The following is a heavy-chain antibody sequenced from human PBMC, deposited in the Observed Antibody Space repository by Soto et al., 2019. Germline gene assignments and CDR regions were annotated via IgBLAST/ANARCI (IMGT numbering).Heavy chain of an antibody. CDR3: ARDTDIVVVVAATSPVLDY. J-gene: IGHJ4*02. CDR2: ISAYNGNT. Sequence: GASVKVSCKASGYTFTSYGISWVRQAPGQGLEWMGWISAYNGNTNYAQKLQGRVTMTTDTSTSTAYMELRSLRSDDTAVYYCARDTDIVVVVAATSPVLDYWGQGTLVTVSS. V-gene: IGHV1-18*01. CDR1: GYTFTSYG. D-gene: IGHD2-15*01.